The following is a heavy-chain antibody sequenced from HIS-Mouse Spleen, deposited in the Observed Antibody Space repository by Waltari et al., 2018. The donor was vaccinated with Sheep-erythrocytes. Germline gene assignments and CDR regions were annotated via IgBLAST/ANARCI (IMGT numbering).Heavy chain of an antibody. CDR1: GFSLSTSGVG. CDR3: AHRPGYWYFDL. Sequence: QITLKESGPTLVKPTQTLTLTCTFSGFSLSTSGVGVGWIRQPPGKSPEWLALIYWDDDKRYSPSLKSRLTITKDTSKNQVVLTMTNMDPVDTATYYCAHRPGYWYFDLWGRGTLVTVSS. J-gene: IGHJ2*01. CDR2: IYWDDDK. V-gene: IGHV2-5*02.